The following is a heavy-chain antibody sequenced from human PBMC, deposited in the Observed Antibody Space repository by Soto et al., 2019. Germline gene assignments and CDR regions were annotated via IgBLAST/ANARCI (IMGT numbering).Heavy chain of an antibody. Sequence: RWTGSGGLMSRGDYFGCCLRQPPGKGLEWIGYIYYSGSTYYNPSLKSRVTISVDTSKNQFSLKLSSVTAADTAVYYCARGEVGAGSYYYYGIDVWGQGPTVT. J-gene: IGHJ6*02. D-gene: IGHD1-26*01. V-gene: IGHV4-30-4*01. CDR1: GGLMSRGDYF. CDR3: ARGEVGAGSYYYYGIDV. CDR2: IYYSGST.